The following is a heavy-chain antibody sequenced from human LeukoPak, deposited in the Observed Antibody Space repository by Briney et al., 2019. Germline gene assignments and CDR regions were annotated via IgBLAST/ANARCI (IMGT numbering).Heavy chain of an antibody. CDR1: GGTFSSYA. J-gene: IGHJ4*02. Sequence: SVNVSCKASGGTFSSYAISWVRQAPGQGLERMGGIIPIFGTANYAQKFQGRVTITADESTSTAYMELSSLRSEDTAVYYCAKGKYSSSLYYFDYWGQGTLVTVSS. CDR2: IIPIFGTA. D-gene: IGHD6-6*01. V-gene: IGHV1-69*13. CDR3: AKGKYSSSLYYFDY.